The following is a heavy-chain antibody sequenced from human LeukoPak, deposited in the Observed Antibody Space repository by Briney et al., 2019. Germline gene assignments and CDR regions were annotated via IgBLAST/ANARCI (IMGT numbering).Heavy chain of an antibody. V-gene: IGHV4-34*01. D-gene: IGHD2-2*01. J-gene: IGHJ5*02. Sequence: PSETLSLTCAVYGGSFSGYYWSWIRQPPGKGLEWIGEINHSGSTNYNPSLKSRVTISVDTSKNQFSLKLSSVTAADTAVYYCARLLGYCSSTSCVIDPWGQGTLVTVSS. CDR1: GGSFSGYY. CDR3: ARLLGYCSSTSCVIDP. CDR2: INHSGST.